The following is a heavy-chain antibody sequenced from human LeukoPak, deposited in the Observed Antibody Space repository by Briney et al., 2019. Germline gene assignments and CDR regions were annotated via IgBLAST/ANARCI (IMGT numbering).Heavy chain of an antibody. CDR3: ARGGSGSYYNNWFDP. CDR2: ISSGSSYK. V-gene: IGHV3-21*01. J-gene: IGHJ5*02. D-gene: IGHD3-10*01. Sequence: PGGSLRLSCAASGFTLSTYNMNWVRQSPGKGLEWVSSISSGSSYKYWADSVKGRFTISRDNAKNSLYLQMNSLRVEDTAVYYCARGGSGSYYNNWFDPWGQGTLVTVSS. CDR1: GFTLSTYN.